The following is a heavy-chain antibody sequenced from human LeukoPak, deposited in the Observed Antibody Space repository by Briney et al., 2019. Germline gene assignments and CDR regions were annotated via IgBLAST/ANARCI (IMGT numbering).Heavy chain of an antibody. CDR1: GGSFSGYY. V-gene: IGHV4-34*01. CDR2: INHSGGT. CDR3: ASGKARIAVAGRFDY. J-gene: IGHJ4*02. D-gene: IGHD6-19*01. Sequence: TSETLSLTCAVYGGSFSGYYWSWVRQPPGKGLEWIGEINHSGGTNYNPSLRGRVTISEDTSKNQSSLKLSSVTAADTAVYYWASGKARIAVAGRFDYWGQGTLVTVSS.